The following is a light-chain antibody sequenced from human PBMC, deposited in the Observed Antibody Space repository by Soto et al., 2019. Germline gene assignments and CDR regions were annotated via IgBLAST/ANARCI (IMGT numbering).Light chain of an antibody. J-gene: IGLJ1*01. CDR2: QVT. Sequence: QSVLTQPASVSGSPGQSITISCTGTSSDIGYYNYVSWFQQHPGKAPKLIISQVTNRPSGISTRFSGSKSGNTASLTISGLQAEDEALYSCSSNKIGSTYVFGTGTKVTVL. CDR1: SSDIGYYNY. V-gene: IGLV2-14*01. CDR3: SSNKIGSTYV.